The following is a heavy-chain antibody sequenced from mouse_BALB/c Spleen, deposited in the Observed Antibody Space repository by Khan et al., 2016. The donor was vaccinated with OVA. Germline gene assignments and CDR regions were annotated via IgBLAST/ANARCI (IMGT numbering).Heavy chain of an antibody. V-gene: IGHV5-6-3*01. D-gene: IGHD2-5*01. CDR1: GFTFSSYG. Sequence: EVELVESGGGLVQPGGSLKLSCAASGFTFSSYGMSWVRQTPDKRLELVATINSNGGSTYYPDSVKGRFTISRDNAKNTLYLQMSSLKSEDTAMYYCARMARVINWGQGTRLTVS. CDR2: INSNGGST. J-gene: IGHJ2*03. CDR3: ARMARVIN.